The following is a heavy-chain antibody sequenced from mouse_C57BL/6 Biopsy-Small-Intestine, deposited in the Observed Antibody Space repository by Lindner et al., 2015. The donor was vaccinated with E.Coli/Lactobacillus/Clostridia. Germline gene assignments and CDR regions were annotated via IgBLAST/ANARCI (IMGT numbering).Heavy chain of an antibody. Sequence: VQLQESGPELVKPGASVKMSCKASGYSFTAFFINWVKQSHGESLEWIGRINPYNGDTFYNQKFKGQATLTVDKSSSSAHMELRSLTSEDSALYYCARGGYGDYTAYWGQGTLVTVSA. CDR2: INPYNGDT. J-gene: IGHJ3*01. CDR3: ARGGYGDYTAY. CDR1: GYSFTAFF. V-gene: IGHV1-20*01. D-gene: IGHD2-13*01.